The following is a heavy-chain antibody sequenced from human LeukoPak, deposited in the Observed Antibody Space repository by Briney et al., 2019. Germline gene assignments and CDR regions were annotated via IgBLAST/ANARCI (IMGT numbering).Heavy chain of an antibody. D-gene: IGHD2-15*01. V-gene: IGHV4-61*02. CDR2: IYTSGST. CDR3: ARDCIGCHGFDY. CDR1: GGSISSGSYY. Sequence: PSQTLSLTCTVSGGSISSGSYYWRWIRQPAGKGLEWIGRIYTSGSTNYNPSLKSRVTISVDTSKNQFSLKLSSVTAADTAVYYCARDCIGCHGFDYWGQGTLVTVSS. J-gene: IGHJ4*02.